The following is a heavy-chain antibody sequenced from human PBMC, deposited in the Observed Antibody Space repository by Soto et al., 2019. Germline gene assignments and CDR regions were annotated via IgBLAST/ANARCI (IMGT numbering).Heavy chain of an antibody. Sequence: QVQLVQSGAEVKKPGASVKVSCKASGYTFTSYGISWVRQAPGQGLEWMGWISAYNGNTNYAQKLQGRVTMTTDTSKSTAYVELRSLRSDDTAVYYCARVPRIVGATREALDFDYWGQGTLVTVSS. V-gene: IGHV1-18*01. CDR3: ARVPRIVGATREALDFDY. J-gene: IGHJ4*02. CDR2: ISAYNGNT. D-gene: IGHD1-26*01. CDR1: GYTFTSYG.